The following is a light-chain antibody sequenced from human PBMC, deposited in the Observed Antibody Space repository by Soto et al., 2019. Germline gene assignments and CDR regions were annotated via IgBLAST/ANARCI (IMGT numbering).Light chain of an antibody. Sequence: DIQMTQSPSTLSASVGDRVTITCRASQSISSWLAWYQQKPGKAPKRLIYKASSLEGGIPSRFSGSGSETEFTLTISSLQPEDFATYYYQQYNSYQYTFGQGTKLEIK. CDR1: QSISSW. V-gene: IGKV1-5*03. J-gene: IGKJ2*01. CDR3: QQYNSYQYT. CDR2: KAS.